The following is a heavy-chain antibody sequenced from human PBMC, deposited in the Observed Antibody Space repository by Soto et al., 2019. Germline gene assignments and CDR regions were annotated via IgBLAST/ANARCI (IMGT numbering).Heavy chain of an antibody. CDR1: GFSFSSSA. Sequence: GGSLRLSCEASGFSFSSSAMNWVRQAPGKGLEWISVISGSGGATYFADSVKGRFTISRDNSKNTLYLQMNSLRAEDTTVYYCAKATLRVVHPLVFDHWGQGSLVTVSS. CDR2: ISGSGGAT. D-gene: IGHD3-3*01. V-gene: IGHV3-23*01. J-gene: IGHJ4*02. CDR3: AKATLRVVHPLVFDH.